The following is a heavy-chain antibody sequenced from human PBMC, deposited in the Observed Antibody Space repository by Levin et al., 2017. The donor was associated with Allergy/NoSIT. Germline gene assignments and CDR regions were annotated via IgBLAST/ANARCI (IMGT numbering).Heavy chain of an antibody. CDR3: VRDKYFAVDY. J-gene: IGHJ4*02. V-gene: IGHV3-48*01. Sequence: GGSLRLSCAASGFTFSDYSMNWVRRAPGKGLEWLSYINAGSRNIFYGDSVNGRFTISRDNAKNSLYLQMNSLRVEDTAVYYCVRDKYFAVDYWGQGTLVTVSS. CDR2: INAGSRNI. D-gene: IGHD2/OR15-2a*01. CDR1: GFTFSDYS.